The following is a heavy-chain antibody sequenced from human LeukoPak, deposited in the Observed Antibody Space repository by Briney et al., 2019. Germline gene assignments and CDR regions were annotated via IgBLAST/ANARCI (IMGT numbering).Heavy chain of an antibody. CDR3: ARDVAAPGGVYFDY. J-gene: IGHJ4*02. D-gene: IGHD3-16*01. CDR2: IKQDGSEE. CDR1: GFTFSSYW. V-gene: IGHV3-7*01. Sequence: GGSLRPSCAASGFTFSSYWMSWVRQAPGKGLEWVANIKQDGSEEVYVDSVKGRFTISRDNAKNSLFLQMNTLRAEDTAVYYCARDVAAPGGVYFDYWGQGTLVTVSS.